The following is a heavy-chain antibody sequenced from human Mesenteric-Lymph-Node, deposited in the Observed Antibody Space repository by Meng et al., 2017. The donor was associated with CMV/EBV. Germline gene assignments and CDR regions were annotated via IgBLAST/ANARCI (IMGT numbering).Heavy chain of an antibody. J-gene: IGHJ6*02. CDR1: GYSIRDGYY. V-gene: IGHV4-38-2*02. Sequence: SETLSLTCIVSGYSIRDGYYWGWIRQPPGKGLEWIGNIYHSGNTYSNPSLKSRVTISLDTSKNQFSLKLSSVTAADTAVYYCAREGGSEAIFGGESMDVWGQGTTVTVSS. D-gene: IGHD3-3*01. CDR2: IYHSGNT. CDR3: AREGGSEAIFGGESMDV.